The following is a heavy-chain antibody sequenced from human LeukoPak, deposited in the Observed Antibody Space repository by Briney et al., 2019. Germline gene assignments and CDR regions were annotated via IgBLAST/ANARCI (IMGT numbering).Heavy chain of an antibody. V-gene: IGHV4-39*07. CDR1: GDPITNSRFY. CDR2: IYFSGLT. J-gene: IGHJ4*02. Sequence: PSETLSLTCSVSGDPITNSRFYWGWVRQSPGRGLEWIGVIYFSGLTYYNPSLNSRVTISVDTSKNQFSLKLSSVTAADTAVYYCARVVTGYSGYHFDYWGQGTLVTVSS. CDR3: ARVVTGYSGYHFDY. D-gene: IGHD5-18*01.